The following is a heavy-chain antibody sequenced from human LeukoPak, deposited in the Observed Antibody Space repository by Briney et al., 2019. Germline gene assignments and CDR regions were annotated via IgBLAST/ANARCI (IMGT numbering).Heavy chain of an antibody. CDR1: GFTYSRYW. V-gene: IGHV3-7*01. CDR3: ATDRGSSGYDLLYYFDY. D-gene: IGHD5-12*01. J-gene: IGHJ4*02. Sequence: GGSLRLSCVVSGFTYSRYWMTWFRQAPGKGLEWVANIKQDGSQKNYVDSVKGRFTISRDNSKNTLYLQMNSLRAEDTAVYYCATDRGSSGYDLLYYFDYWGQGTLVTVSS. CDR2: IKQDGSQK.